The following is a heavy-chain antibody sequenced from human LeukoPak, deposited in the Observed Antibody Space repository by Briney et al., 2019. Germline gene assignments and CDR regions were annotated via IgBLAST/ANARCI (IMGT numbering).Heavy chain of an antibody. V-gene: IGHV1-18*01. CDR2: ISAYNGNT. J-gene: IGHJ5*02. Sequence: ASVKVSCKASGYTFTSYGISWVRQAPGQGLEWMGWISAYNGNTNYAQKLQGRVTMTTDTSTSTAYMELRSLRPDDTAVYYCARSRVAAGIGWFDPWGQGTLVTVSS. D-gene: IGHD6-13*01. CDR3: ARSRVAAGIGWFDP. CDR1: GYTFTSYG.